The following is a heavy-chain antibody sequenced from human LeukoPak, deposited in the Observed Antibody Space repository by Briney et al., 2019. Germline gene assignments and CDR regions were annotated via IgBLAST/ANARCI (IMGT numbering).Heavy chain of an antibody. CDR2: INTDGSST. CDR3: AKGPFSGYSSSWFGY. CDR1: GVTFSSYW. V-gene: IGHV3-74*01. D-gene: IGHD6-13*01. J-gene: IGHJ5*01. Sequence: GGSLRLSCAASGVTFSSYWMHWVRQAPGKGLVWVSRINTDGSSTGYADSVKGRFTISRDNAKSTLYLQMNSLRAEDTAVYYCAKGPFSGYSSSWFGYWGQGTLVTVSS.